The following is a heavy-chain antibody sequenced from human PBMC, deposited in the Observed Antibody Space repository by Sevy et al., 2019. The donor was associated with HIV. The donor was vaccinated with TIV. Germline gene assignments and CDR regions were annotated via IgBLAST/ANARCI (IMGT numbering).Heavy chain of an antibody. Sequence: GGALRLSCAASGFTFSNAWMSWVRQAPGKGLEWVGRIKSKTDGGKTDYAAPVKGRFTISRDDSKNTQYLQMNSLKTEDTAVYYCTPNSNPDYWGQGTLVTVSS. CDR3: TPNSNPDY. J-gene: IGHJ4*02. V-gene: IGHV3-15*01. CDR2: IKSKTDGGKT. D-gene: IGHD4-4*01. CDR1: GFTFSNAW.